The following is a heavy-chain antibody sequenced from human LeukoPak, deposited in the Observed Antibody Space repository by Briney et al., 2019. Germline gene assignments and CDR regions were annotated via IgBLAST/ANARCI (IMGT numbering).Heavy chain of an antibody. CDR2: IYYRGTT. CDR3: AGSDGYPYIDSFDF. Sequence: SETLSLTCVVSGASISSGSHYWNWIRQSPGRGLEWIGHIYYRGTTNYTPSLKSRVTISVDTSMNQFSLRLSSVTAADTAVYYCAGSDGYPYIDSFDFWGQGTMVTVSS. D-gene: IGHD5-24*01. J-gene: IGHJ3*01. V-gene: IGHV4-61*01. CDR1: GASISSGSHY.